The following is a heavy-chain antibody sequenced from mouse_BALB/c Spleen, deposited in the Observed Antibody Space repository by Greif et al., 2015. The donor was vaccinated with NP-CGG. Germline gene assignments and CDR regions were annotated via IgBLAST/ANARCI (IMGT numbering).Heavy chain of an antibody. Sequence: EVQLQQSGAELVRSGASVKLSCTASGFNIKDYYMHWVKQRPEQGLEWIGWIDPENGDTEYAPKFQGKATMTADTSSNTAHLQISGLTSQDTAVYYCNAPYYRYADYVMYSWGHRTSLTLSS. V-gene: IGHV14-4*02. D-gene: IGHD2-14*01. CDR2: IDPENGDT. J-gene: IGHJ4*01. CDR3: NAPYYRYADYVMYS. CDR1: GFNIKDYY.